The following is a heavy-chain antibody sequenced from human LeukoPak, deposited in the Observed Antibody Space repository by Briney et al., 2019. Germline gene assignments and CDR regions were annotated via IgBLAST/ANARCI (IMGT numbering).Heavy chain of an antibody. D-gene: IGHD3-16*01. V-gene: IGHV3-21*01. Sequence: GGSLTLSCAVSEFTFSSHAMNWVRQAPGKGLEWVSCIGSRSHYIYYADSVKGRFTISRDNAKNSLYLQMNSLRAEDTAVYYCARSAGGSIRKDFDYWGQGTLVTASS. CDR2: IGSRSHYI. CDR3: ARSAGGSIRKDFDY. J-gene: IGHJ4*02. CDR1: EFTFSSHA.